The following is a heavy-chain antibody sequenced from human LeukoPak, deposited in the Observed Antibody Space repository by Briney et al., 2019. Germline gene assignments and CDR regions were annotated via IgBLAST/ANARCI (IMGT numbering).Heavy chain of an antibody. CDR2: IYYSGST. Sequence: SETLSLTCSVSGGSISSHYWNWIRQPPGKGLEWIGYIYYSGSTNSSPSLKSRVTISVDTSKNQISLKLSSVTAADTAVYYCARRSRGSYEVDYWGQGTLATVSS. CDR1: GGSISSHY. V-gene: IGHV4-59*11. D-gene: IGHD1-26*01. J-gene: IGHJ4*02. CDR3: ARRSRGSYEVDY.